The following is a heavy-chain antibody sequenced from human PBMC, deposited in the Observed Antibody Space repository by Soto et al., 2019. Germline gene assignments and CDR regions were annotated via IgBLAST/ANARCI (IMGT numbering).Heavy chain of an antibody. Sequence: QVQLVQSGAEVKKPGSSVRVSCKASGDTFTFYSINWVRQAPGLGLEWMGRINPILSMSNYAQRFQGRVTMTADKSMRTAHMELSTSRSEDTDMFYCASSYGSGYRAFDYWGQGALVTVSS. J-gene: IGHJ4*02. CDR3: ASSYGSGYRAFDY. V-gene: IGHV1-69*02. D-gene: IGHD3-10*01. CDR1: GDTFTFYS. CDR2: INPILSMS.